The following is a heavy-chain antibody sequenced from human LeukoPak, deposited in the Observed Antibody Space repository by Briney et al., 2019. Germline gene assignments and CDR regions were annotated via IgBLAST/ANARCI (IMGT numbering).Heavy chain of an antibody. CDR3: ARKGVPGAFDI. J-gene: IGHJ3*02. CDR1: GFTFDDYG. Sequence: AGGSLRLSCAASGFTFDDYGMSWVRQAPGKGLEWVSSISSSSSYIYYADSVKGRFTISRDNAKNSLYLQMNSLRAEDTAVYYCARKGVPGAFDIWGQGTMVTVSS. CDR2: ISSSSSYI. V-gene: IGHV3-21*01. D-gene: IGHD1-1*01.